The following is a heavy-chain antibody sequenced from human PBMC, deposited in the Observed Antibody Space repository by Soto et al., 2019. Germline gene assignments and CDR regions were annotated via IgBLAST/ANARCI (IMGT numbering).Heavy chain of an antibody. CDR1: GYTFTNYL. J-gene: IGHJ4*02. CDR3: ARAKVGDYEDY. CDR2: INAGNGNT. D-gene: IGHD4-17*01. Sequence: QVQLVQSGAEEKKPGASVKVSCKASGYTFTNYLIHWVRQAPGQRLEWMAWINAGNGNTKYSQKFQGRVTITRDTYASTAYMEVSSLRSEDTAGYYSARAKVGDYEDYWGQGTLVTVSS. V-gene: IGHV1-3*05.